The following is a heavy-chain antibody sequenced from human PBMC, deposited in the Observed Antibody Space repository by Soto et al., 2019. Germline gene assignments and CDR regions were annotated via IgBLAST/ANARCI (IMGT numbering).Heavy chain of an antibody. J-gene: IGHJ4*02. Sequence: SETLSLTCTVSGGSISSYYCSWFRQPPGKGLEWLGNIYYSGSTNYNPSLKSRVTISVDTSKNQFSLKLSSVTAADTAVYYCARADWGLPYFDYWGLGTLVTVS. D-gene: IGHD7-27*01. CDR2: IYYSGST. CDR3: ARADWGLPYFDY. CDR1: GGSISSYY. V-gene: IGHV4-59*01.